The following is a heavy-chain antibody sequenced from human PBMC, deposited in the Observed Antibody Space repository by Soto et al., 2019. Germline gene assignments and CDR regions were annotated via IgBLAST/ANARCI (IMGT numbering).Heavy chain of an antibody. D-gene: IGHD3-3*01. Sequence: SVKVSCKVSGYTLTELSMHWVRQAPGKGLEWMGGFDPEDGETIYAQKFQDRVTMTEDTSTDTAYMELSSLRSEDTAVYYCATDLTSRITIFGVVINYWGQGILVTVSS. J-gene: IGHJ4*02. V-gene: IGHV1-24*01. CDR1: GYTLTELS. CDR3: ATDLTSRITIFGVVINY. CDR2: FDPEDGET.